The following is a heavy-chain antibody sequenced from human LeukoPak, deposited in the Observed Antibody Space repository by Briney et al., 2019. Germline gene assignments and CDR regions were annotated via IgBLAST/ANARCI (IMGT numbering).Heavy chain of an antibody. CDR1: GFSFSDYW. D-gene: IGHD6-19*01. J-gene: IGHJ4*02. CDR2: IATDGTGT. CDR3: ARSPAFYDGAVVKYYFDY. Sequence: GGSLRLSCAASGFSFSDYWMHWVRQAPGKGLVWVSRIATDGTGTNYADSVKGRFTISRDNAKNTLYLQMSSLRAEDTAVYFCARSPAFYDGAVVKYYFDYWGQGTLVTVSS. V-gene: IGHV3-74*01.